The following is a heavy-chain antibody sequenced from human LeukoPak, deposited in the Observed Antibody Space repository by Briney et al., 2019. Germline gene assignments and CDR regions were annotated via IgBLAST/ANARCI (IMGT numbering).Heavy chain of an antibody. CDR3: ARDIFGYNWFDP. D-gene: IGHD3-3*02. J-gene: IGHJ5*02. V-gene: IGHV1-8*01. CDR1: GYTFTSYD. Sequence: GASVKVSCKASGYTFTSYDINWVRQATGQWLEWMGWMNPNSGNTGYAQKFQGRVTMTRNTSISTAYMELSSLRSEDTAVYYCARDIFGYNWFDPWGQGTLVTVSS. CDR2: MNPNSGNT.